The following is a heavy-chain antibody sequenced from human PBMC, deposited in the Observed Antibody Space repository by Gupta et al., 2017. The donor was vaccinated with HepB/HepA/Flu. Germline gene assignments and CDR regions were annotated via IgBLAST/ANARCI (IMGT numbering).Heavy chain of an antibody. CDR1: GFTFDYYG. V-gene: IGHV3-33*03. CDR2: IWHDGSKK. CDR3: AKSASIAVAEFQS. Sequence: QVDLVESGGGVVQPGSSLTPSCAGSGFTFDYYGMHWVRRAPGKGLEWVAVIWHDGSKKYYTDSVKGRFTISRDNSKNTLYLQMNSLRVGDTAMYYCAKSASIAVAEFQSWGQGTQVIVS. J-gene: IGHJ4*02. D-gene: IGHD6-19*01.